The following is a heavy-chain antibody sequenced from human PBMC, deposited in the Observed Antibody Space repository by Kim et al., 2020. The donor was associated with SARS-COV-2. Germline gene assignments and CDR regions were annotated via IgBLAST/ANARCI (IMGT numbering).Heavy chain of an antibody. CDR1: GFTFADSV. V-gene: IGHV3-43*02. D-gene: IGHD6-19*01. CDR2: VSGDGGTT. Sequence: GGSLRLSCAASGFTFADSVMHWVRQAPGKGLEWVALVSGDGGTTYYADSVKGRFTISRDNSKDSLYLQMNSLRTDDNALYYCSKAAGWLPMYWGQGTLVTVSS. CDR3: SKAAGWLPMY. J-gene: IGHJ4*02.